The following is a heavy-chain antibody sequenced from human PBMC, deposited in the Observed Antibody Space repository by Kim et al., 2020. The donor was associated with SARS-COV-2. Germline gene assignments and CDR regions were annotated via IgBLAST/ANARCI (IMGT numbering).Heavy chain of an antibody. CDR1: GFTFSSYW. Sequence: GGSLRLSCAASGFTFSSYWMSWVRQAPGKGLEWVANIKQDGSEKYYVDSVKGRFTISRDNAKNSLYLQMNSLRAEDTAVYYCARDTAAAGPEYYYYYGMDVWGQGTTVTVSS. CDR2: IKQDGSEK. D-gene: IGHD6-13*01. V-gene: IGHV3-7*03. J-gene: IGHJ6*02. CDR3: ARDTAAAGPEYYYYYGMDV.